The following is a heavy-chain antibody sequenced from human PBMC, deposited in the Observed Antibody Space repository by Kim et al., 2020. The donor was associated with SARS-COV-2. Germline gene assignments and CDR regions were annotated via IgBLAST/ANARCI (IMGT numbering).Heavy chain of an antibody. V-gene: IGHV4-61*02. Sequence: SETLSLTCTVSGGSISSGSYYWSWIRQPAGKGLEWIGRIYTSGSTNYNPSLKSRVTISVDTSKNQFSLKLSSVTAADTAVYYCARAPYYYDSSGYYDHAFDIWGQGTMVTVSS. J-gene: IGHJ3*02. CDR3: ARAPYYYDSSGYYDHAFDI. D-gene: IGHD3-22*01. CDR1: GGSISSGSYY. CDR2: IYTSGST.